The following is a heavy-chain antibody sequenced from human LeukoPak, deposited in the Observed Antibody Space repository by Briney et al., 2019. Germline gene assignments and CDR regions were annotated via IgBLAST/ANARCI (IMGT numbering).Heavy chain of an antibody. CDR1: GFTFSSYG. CDR2: FSGNGGST. J-gene: IGHJ6*03. Sequence: GGTLRLSCAASGFTFSSYGMSWVRQAPGKGLEWVSGFSGNGGSTYYADSVKGRFAISRDNSKNTLYLQMNSLRAEDTAVYYCAKGGAVSSKSITLIRGTRKYYYYMDVWGKGTTVTISS. CDR3: AKGGAVSSKSITLIRGTRKYYYYMDV. V-gene: IGHV3-23*01. D-gene: IGHD3-10*01.